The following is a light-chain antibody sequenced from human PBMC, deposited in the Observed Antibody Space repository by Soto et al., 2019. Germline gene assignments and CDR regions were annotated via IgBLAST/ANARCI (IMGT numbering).Light chain of an antibody. CDR2: GAS. Sequence: EIVMTQSPATLSVSPGDRATLSCRASQSVSSNLAWYQQKPGQVPRLLIYGASTRATGIPARFSGSGSGSEFTLTISSLQPEDFAVYYCQQYNNWPPWTFGRGTKVEIK. J-gene: IGKJ1*01. CDR1: QSVSSN. CDR3: QQYNNWPPWT. V-gene: IGKV3-15*01.